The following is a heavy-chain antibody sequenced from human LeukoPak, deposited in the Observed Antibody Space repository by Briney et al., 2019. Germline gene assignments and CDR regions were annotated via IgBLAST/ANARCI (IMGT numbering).Heavy chain of an antibody. CDR3: AKVQQYSSGWYTPHFDY. J-gene: IGHJ4*02. V-gene: IGHV3-23*01. CDR2: ISGSGGST. CDR1: GFTFSSYA. Sequence: GGSLRLSCAASGFTFSSYAMSWVRQAPGKGLEWVSAISGSGGSTYYADSVKGRFTISRDNSKNTLYLQMNSLRAEDTAVYYCAKVQQYSSGWYTPHFDYWGQGTLVTVSS. D-gene: IGHD6-19*01.